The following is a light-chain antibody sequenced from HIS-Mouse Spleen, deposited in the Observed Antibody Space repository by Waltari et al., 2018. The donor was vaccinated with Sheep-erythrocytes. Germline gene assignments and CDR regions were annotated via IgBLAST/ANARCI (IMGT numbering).Light chain of an antibody. CDR3: CSYAGSYNHV. V-gene: IGLV2-11*01. CDR2: DVS. Sequence: QSALNQPASVSGSPGQSITISCTGTSSDVGSYNYVSWYQQPPGKAPKLMIYDVSKRPSRVPDGLSGSKSGNTASLTITGLQAEDEADYYCCSYAGSYNHVFATGTKVTVL. CDR1: SSDVGSYNY. J-gene: IGLJ1*01.